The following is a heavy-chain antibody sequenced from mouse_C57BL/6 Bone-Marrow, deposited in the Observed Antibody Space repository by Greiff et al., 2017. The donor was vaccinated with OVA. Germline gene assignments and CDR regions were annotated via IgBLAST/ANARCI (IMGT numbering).Heavy chain of an antibody. D-gene: IGHD2-4*01. J-gene: IGHJ4*01. V-gene: IGHV1-64*01. CDR2: IHPNSGST. CDR1: GYTFTSYW. Sequence: QVQLQQPGAELVKPGASVKLSCKASGYTFTSYWMHWVKQRPGQGLEWIGMIHPNSGSTNYNEKFKSKATLTVDKSSSTAYMQLSSLTSEDSAVYYCAPYEYDLYAMDYWGQGTSVTVSS. CDR3: APYEYDLYAMDY.